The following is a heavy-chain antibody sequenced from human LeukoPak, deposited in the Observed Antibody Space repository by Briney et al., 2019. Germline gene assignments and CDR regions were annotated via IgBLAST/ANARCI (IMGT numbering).Heavy chain of an antibody. CDR3: ARATGLTYYYYYGMDV. J-gene: IGHJ6*04. Sequence: PGGSLRLSCAASGFTFSSYGMHWVRQAPGKGLEWVAVISYDGSNKYYADSVKGRFTISRDNSKNTLYLQMNSLRAEDTAVYYCARATGLTYYYYYGMDVWGKGTTVTGSS. V-gene: IGHV3-30*03. CDR2: ISYDGSNK. CDR1: GFTFSSYG. D-gene: IGHD3-10*01.